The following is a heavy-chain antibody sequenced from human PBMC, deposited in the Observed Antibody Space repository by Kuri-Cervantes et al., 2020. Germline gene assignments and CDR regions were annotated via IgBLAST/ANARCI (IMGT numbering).Heavy chain of an antibody. CDR3: ARVNNWNYDNWYFDL. CDR2: TTSDTVNT. CDR1: GYNFSSYV. D-gene: IGHD1-7*01. V-gene: IGHV1-18*01. J-gene: IGHJ2*01. Sequence: ASVKVSCKASGYNFSSYVVSWVRQAPGHGLEWIGWTTSDTVNTKYAQKVHMRVAMTMDTSTSTAYMELSSLRSEDSAVYYCARVNNWNYDNWYFDLWGRGTLVTVSS.